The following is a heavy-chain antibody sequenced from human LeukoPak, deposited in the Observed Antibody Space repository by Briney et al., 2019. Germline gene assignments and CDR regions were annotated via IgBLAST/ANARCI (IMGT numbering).Heavy chain of an antibody. CDR2: MNPNSGNT. Sequence: GASVKVSCKSSGYTFTSYDINWERQATGQGLEWMGWMNPNSGNTGYAQKFQGRVTMTRNTSISTAYMELSSLRSEDTAVYYCARVGSGWPLRWFDPWGQGTLVTVSS. CDR1: GYTFTSYD. J-gene: IGHJ5*02. D-gene: IGHD6-19*01. V-gene: IGHV1-8*01. CDR3: ARVGSGWPLRWFDP.